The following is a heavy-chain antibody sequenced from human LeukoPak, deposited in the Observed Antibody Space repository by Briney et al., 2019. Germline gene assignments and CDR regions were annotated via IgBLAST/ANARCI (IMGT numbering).Heavy chain of an antibody. CDR2: IHNDYRT. V-gene: IGHV3-53*01. CDR3: ANHYG. Sequence: GGSLRLSCAASGFTVSSNFMHWVRQAPGKGLEWVAGIHNDYRTFYADSVKGRFTILRDDSANTVYLQMDSLRAEDTAIFYCANHYGGGQGALVTVSS. CDR1: GFTVSSNF. J-gene: IGHJ4*02. D-gene: IGHD3-16*01.